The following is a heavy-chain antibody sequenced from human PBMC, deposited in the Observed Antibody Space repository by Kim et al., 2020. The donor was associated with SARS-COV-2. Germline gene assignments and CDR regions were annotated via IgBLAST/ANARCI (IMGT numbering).Heavy chain of an antibody. CDR2: SRDKVNSYTT. V-gene: IGHV3-72*01. Sequence: GGSLRLSCAASGPTVSDHYMDWVRQAPGKGLEWVGRSRDKVNSYTTEYAANGKCRFTISKDESKHSLYLQMNSLETEDTAVYYCTRAAGSKTGMDVWGQG. J-gene: IGHJ6*02. CDR3: TRAAGSKTGMDV. CDR1: GPTVSDHY. D-gene: IGHD2-2*01.